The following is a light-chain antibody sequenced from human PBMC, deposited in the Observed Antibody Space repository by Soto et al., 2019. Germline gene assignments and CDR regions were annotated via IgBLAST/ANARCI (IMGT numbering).Light chain of an antibody. CDR3: QKFNTYPLS. V-gene: IGKV1-9*01. CDR2: SAS. CDR1: QGIHVC. J-gene: IGKJ3*01. Sequence: DVQLTKAPSLLSASEGDRVTITCRASQGIHVCLAWYQHKTGKAPRPLIESASAMQSGVPSRFIGNRSGTEFPLRIRRLQPEACSHYYCQKFNTYPLSFGPGPTV.